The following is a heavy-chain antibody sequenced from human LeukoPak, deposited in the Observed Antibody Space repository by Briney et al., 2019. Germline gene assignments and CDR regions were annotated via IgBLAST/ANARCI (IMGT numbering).Heavy chain of an antibody. V-gene: IGHV4-38-2*02. CDR1: NYSITSGYY. CDR3: ARVEAETFDYYYYMDI. Sequence: SETLSLTRTVSNYSITSGYYWGWIRQPPGKGLEWIGNIYHSGSTYYNPSLKSRATISVDTSKNQFSLKLRSVTAADTAVYYCARVEAETFDYYYYMDIWGKGTTVTVSS. J-gene: IGHJ6*03. D-gene: IGHD3-16*01. CDR2: IYHSGST.